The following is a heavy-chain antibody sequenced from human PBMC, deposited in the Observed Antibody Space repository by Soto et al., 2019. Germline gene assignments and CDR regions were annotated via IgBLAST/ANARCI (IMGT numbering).Heavy chain of an antibody. D-gene: IGHD6-19*01. CDR3: ARSGSSDWQVALDI. J-gene: IGHJ3*02. CDR2: IKHSGSS. V-gene: IGHV4-34*01. CDR1: AGSFSHYY. Sequence: SGALSLSCAVYAGSFSHYYWNWICQSPGKGLEWIGKIKHSGSSNYNPSLRSRVSISVDMSKNQFSLRLTSVTAADTAVYYCARSGSSDWQVALDIWGQATIVTVS.